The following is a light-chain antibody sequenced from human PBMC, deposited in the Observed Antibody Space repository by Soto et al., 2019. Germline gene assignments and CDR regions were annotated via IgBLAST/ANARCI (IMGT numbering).Light chain of an antibody. CDR1: ASDVGGYNY. CDR2: DVN. Sequence: QSVLTQPASVSGSPGQSITISCTGTASDVGGYNYVSWYQQHPGKAPKLMIYDVNNRPSGVSNRFSGSKSGNTTSLTISGFQAEDEADYYCSSCTSSSTLPYVFGTGTKLTVL. J-gene: IGLJ1*01. V-gene: IGLV2-14*01. CDR3: SSCTSSSTLPYV.